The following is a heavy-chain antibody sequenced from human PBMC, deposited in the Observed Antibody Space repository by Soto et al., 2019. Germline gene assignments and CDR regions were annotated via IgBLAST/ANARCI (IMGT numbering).Heavy chain of an antibody. CDR3: ARGTGIAAALDY. J-gene: IGHJ4*02. D-gene: IGHD6-13*01. CDR2: ISSSSSYI. CDR1: GFTFSSYS. Sequence: EVQLVESGGGLVKPGGSLRLSCAASGFTFSSYSMNWVRQAPGKGLEWVSSISSSSSYIYYADSVKGRFTISRDNAKNSLYLQMNSLRAEDTAVYYCARGTGIAAALDYWGQGTLVTVSS. V-gene: IGHV3-21*01.